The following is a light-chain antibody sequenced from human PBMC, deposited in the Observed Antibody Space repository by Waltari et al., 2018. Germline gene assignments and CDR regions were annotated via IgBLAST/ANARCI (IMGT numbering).Light chain of an antibody. J-gene: IGLJ3*02. Sequence: QSALTQPASVSGSPGQSITFSYTGAFSYVGAYDYVSWYQQLPGRAPKLLIYGGSHRPSGVSDRLSGSKAGHTASLTISGLQPEDEADYYCSSYTTRGTWVFGGGTKLTVL. CDR1: FSYVGAYDY. CDR3: SSYTTRGTWV. CDR2: GGS. V-gene: IGLV2-14*03.